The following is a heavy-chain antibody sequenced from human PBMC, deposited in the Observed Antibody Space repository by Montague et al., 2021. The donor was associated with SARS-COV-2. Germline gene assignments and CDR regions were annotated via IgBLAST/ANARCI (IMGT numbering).Heavy chain of an antibody. Sequence: SETLSLTCSVSGGSTSNYYWTWIRQSPGKGLQWIGYIFYTGSTKFNPSLKGRVSMSLDTSKNHSSLRLSAVTAADTARYYCARAQNICFIANCVNYFDLWGLGALVTVSS. CDR1: GGSTSNYY. CDR2: IFYTGST. D-gene: IGHD2-15*01. J-gene: IGHJ4*02. V-gene: IGHV4-59*01. CDR3: ARAQNICFIANCVNYFDL.